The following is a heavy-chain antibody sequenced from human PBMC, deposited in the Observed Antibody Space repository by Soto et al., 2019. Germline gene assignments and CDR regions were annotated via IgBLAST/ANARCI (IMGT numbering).Heavy chain of an antibody. Sequence: PSETLSLTCAVSGGSISSSNWWSWVRQPPGKGLEWIGEIYHSGSTNYNPSLKSRVTISVDKSKNQFSLKLSSVTAADTAVYYCARDTPQRGYSYGLFDYWGQGTLVTVSS. CDR2: IYHSGST. D-gene: IGHD5-18*01. CDR3: ARDTPQRGYSYGLFDY. CDR1: GGSISSSNW. V-gene: IGHV4-4*02. J-gene: IGHJ4*02.